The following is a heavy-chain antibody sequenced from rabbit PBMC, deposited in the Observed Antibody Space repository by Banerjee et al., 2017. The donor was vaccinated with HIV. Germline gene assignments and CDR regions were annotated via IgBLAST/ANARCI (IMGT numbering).Heavy chain of an antibody. J-gene: IGHJ4*01. CDR3: ARDLAGVIGWNFNL. CDR1: GFSFITNNYY. CDR2: IYANSGTT. Sequence: QEYLEESGGDLVKPEGSLTLTCTASGFSFITNNYYMCWVRQAPGKGLEWIGCIYANSGTTYYASWAKGRFTISETSSTTVTLQMTSLTAADTATYFCARDLAGVIGWNFNLWGQGTLVTVS. V-gene: IGHV1S45*01. D-gene: IGHD4-1*01.